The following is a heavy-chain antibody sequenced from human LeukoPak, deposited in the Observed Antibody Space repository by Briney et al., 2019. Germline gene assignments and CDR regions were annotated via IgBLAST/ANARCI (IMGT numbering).Heavy chain of an antibody. CDR3: ARDLFLYSYGYGLLNF. CDR2: INPSGGST. CDR1: GYTFTSYY. J-gene: IGHJ4*02. Sequence: ASVKVSCKASGYTFTSYYMHWVRQAPGQGLEWMGIINPSGGSTSYAQKFQGRVTMTRDTSTSTAYMGLRSLRSDDTAVYYCARDLFLYSYGYGLLNFWGQGTLVTVSS. V-gene: IGHV1-46*01. D-gene: IGHD5-18*01.